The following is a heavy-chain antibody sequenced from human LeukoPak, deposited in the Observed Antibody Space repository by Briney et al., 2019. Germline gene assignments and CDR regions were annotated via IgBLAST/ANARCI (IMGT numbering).Heavy chain of an antibody. V-gene: IGHV3-23*01. Sequence: GGSLRLSCTASGFTFSDYVMNWVRQAPGKGLEWVSVISNADAYTSYTGSVKGQFTISRDNSKDTLYLQMNDLRAEDTAVYYCVKDGPITRIYLCAWGQGTLVTVSS. J-gene: IGHJ5*02. CDR1: GFTFSDYV. CDR3: VKDGPITRIYLCA. CDR2: ISNADAYT. D-gene: IGHD3-10*01.